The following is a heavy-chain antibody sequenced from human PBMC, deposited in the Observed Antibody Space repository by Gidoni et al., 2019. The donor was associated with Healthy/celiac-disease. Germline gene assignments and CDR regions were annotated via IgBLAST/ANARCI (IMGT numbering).Heavy chain of an antibody. CDR1: GGSISSSSYY. D-gene: IGHD7-27*01. V-gene: IGHV4-39*01. CDR3: ARRKWAPHWGVYYFDY. J-gene: IGHJ4*02. CDR2: IYYSGST. Sequence: QLQLQESGPGLVKPSETLSLTCTVAGGSISSSSYYWGWIRQPPGKGLEWIGSIYYSGSTYYNPSLKSRFTISVDTSKNQFSLKLSSVTAADTAVYYCARRKWAPHWGVYYFDYWGQGTLVTVSS.